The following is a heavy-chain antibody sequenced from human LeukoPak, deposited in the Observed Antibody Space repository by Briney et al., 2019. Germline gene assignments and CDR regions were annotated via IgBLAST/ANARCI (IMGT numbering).Heavy chain of an antibody. CDR1: GGSISSGSYY. J-gene: IGHJ4*02. CDR2: IYTSGST. V-gene: IGHV4-61*02. D-gene: IGHD3-22*01. Sequence: SETLSLTCTVSGGSISSGSYYWSWIRQPAGKGLEWIGRIYTSGSTNYNPSLKSRVTISVDTSKNQFSLKLSSVAAADTAVYYCARDGYDSSGYYDYWGQGTLVTVSS. CDR3: ARDGYDSSGYYDY.